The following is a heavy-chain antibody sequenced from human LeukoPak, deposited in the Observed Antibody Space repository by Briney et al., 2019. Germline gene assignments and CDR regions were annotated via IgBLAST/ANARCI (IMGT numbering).Heavy chain of an antibody. Sequence: SVKDSCKASGGTFSSYAISWLRQAPGQGLEWMGRIIPILGIANYAQKFQGRVTITADKSTSTAYMELSSLRAEDTGVYYCARGGVVPAAIDYWGQGTLVTVSS. CDR3: ARGGVVPAAIDY. J-gene: IGHJ4*02. CDR2: IIPILGIA. CDR1: GGTFSSYA. V-gene: IGHV1-69*04. D-gene: IGHD2-2*01.